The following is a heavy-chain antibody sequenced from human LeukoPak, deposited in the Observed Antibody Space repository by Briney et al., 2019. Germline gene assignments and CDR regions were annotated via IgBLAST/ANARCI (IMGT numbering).Heavy chain of an antibody. CDR2: IYSGGRT. CDR1: GFTVSSNF. V-gene: IGHV3-66*01. CDR3: ARSIAARYSDY. Sequence: GGSLRLSCAASGFTVSSNFMSWVRQAPGKGLEWVSVIYSGGRTYYADSVKGRFTISTDNSKNTLDLQMNSLRAEDTAVYYCARSIAARYSDYWGQGTLVTVSS. D-gene: IGHD6-6*01. J-gene: IGHJ4*02.